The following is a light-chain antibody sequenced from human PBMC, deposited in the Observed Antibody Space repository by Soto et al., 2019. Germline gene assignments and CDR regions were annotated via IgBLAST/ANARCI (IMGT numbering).Light chain of an antibody. CDR2: DAS. CDR3: HQGAGPPPWT. CDR1: QTINTY. V-gene: IGKV3-11*01. Sequence: EIVLTQSPATLSLSPGERATLSCRASQTINTYLAWYQQRPGQAPRLLIYDASKRSSGIPARFSGSGSGTDFTLTISNIEAEDFAVYYCHQGAGPPPWTFGQGTKVEIK. J-gene: IGKJ1*01.